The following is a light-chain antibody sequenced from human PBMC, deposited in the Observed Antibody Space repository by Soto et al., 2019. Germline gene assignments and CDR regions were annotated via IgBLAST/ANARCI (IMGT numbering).Light chain of an antibody. J-gene: IGKJ2*01. V-gene: IGKV3-15*01. CDR1: QSVSSSY. Sequence: EIVLTQSPGTLSLSPGERATLSCRASQSVSSSYLAWYQQKPGQAPRFLIYGASARATGIPTRFSGSGSGTEFTLTISSLQSEDFAVYYCQQYNNWPYTFGQGTKVDIK. CDR2: GAS. CDR3: QQYNNWPYT.